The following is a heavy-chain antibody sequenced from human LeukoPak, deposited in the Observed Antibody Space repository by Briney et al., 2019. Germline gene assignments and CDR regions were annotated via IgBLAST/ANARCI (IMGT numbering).Heavy chain of an antibody. D-gene: IGHD4-17*01. V-gene: IGHV4-31*03. Sequence: SETLSLTCTVSGGSISSGGYYWSWIRQHPGKGLEWIGYIYYRGSTYYNPSLKSRATISVDTSKNQFSLKLSSVTAADTAVYYCARSHGDYFDYWGQGTLVTVSS. CDR3: ARSHGDYFDY. J-gene: IGHJ4*02. CDR1: GGSISSGGYY. CDR2: IYYRGST.